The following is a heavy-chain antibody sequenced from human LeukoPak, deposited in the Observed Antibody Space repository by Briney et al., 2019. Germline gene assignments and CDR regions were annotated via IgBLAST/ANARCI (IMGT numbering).Heavy chain of an antibody. CDR2: IIPIFGTA. J-gene: IGHJ5*02. D-gene: IGHD6-13*01. Sequence: SVKVSCKASGGTFNTYAISWVRQAPGQGLEWMGRIIPIFGTANYAQKFQGRVTITKDESTSTAYMELSSLRSEDTAVYYCATHKSSSWRNNWFDPWGQGTLVTVSS. CDR1: GGTFNTYA. V-gene: IGHV1-69*05. CDR3: ATHKSSSWRNNWFDP.